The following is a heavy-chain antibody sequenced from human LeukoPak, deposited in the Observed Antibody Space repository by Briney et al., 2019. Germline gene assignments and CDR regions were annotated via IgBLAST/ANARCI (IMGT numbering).Heavy chain of an antibody. Sequence: ASVKVSCKASGYTFTSYAMHWVRQAPGQRLEWMGWINAGNGNTKYSQKFQGRVTITRGTSASTAYMELSSLRSEDTAVYYCARMYYDILTGYYSGAIDIWGQGTMVTVSS. CDR3: ARMYYDILTGYYSGAIDI. J-gene: IGHJ3*02. CDR1: GYTFTSYA. CDR2: INAGNGNT. D-gene: IGHD3-9*01. V-gene: IGHV1-3*01.